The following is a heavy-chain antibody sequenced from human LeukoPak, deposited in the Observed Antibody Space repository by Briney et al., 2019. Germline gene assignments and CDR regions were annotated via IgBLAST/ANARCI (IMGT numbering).Heavy chain of an antibody. J-gene: IGHJ4*02. CDR3: ARDGLWFGELLYGGFDY. Sequence: SVKVSCKASGGTFSSYAISWVRQAPGQGLEGMGGIIPIFGTANYAQKFQGRVAITADESTSTAYVELSSLRSEDTAVYYCARDGLWFGELLYGGFDYWGQGTLVTVSS. CDR1: GGTFSSYA. V-gene: IGHV1-69*01. CDR2: IIPIFGTA. D-gene: IGHD3-10*01.